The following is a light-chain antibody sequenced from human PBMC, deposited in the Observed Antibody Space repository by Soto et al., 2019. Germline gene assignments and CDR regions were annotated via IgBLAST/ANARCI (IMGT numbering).Light chain of an antibody. CDR3: SSYAGSNDRWV. Sequence: QSVLTQPPSESRSPGQSVTISCTGTSSDIGAYNYVSWYQQHPGKAPKLMIHEVSKRPSGVPDRFSGSKSGNTASLTVSGLQAEDEADYYCSSYAGSNDRWVFGGGTKLTIL. V-gene: IGLV2-8*02. CDR2: EVS. CDR1: SSDIGAYNY. J-gene: IGLJ3*02.